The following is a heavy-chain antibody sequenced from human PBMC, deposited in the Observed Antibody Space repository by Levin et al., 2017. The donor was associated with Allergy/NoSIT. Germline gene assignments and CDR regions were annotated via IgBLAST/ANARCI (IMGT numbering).Heavy chain of an antibody. Sequence: RTGGSLRLSCAASGFTFSDYSMNWVRQAPGKGLEWVSSISTTGSYIYYADSVRGRFTISRDNAKNSVYLQMNSLRAEDTAVYFCARGPSDDSWGQGTLVTVSS. CDR1: GFTFSDYS. V-gene: IGHV3-21*01. J-gene: IGHJ4*02. CDR2: ISTTGSYI. CDR3: ARGPSDDS. D-gene: IGHD3-10*01.